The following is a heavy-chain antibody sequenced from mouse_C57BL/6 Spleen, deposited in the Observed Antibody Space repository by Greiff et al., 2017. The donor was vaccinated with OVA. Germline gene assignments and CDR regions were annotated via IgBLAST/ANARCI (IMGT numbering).Heavy chain of an antibody. J-gene: IGHJ2*01. V-gene: IGHV14-2*01. D-gene: IGHD1-1*01. CDR2: IDPEDGET. CDR1: GFNIKDYY. Sequence: EVKLMESGAELVKPGASVKLSCTASGFNIKDYYMHWVKQRTEQGLEWIGRIDPEDGETKYAPKFQGKATITADTSSNTAYLQRSSLTSEDTAVYYCARHYGSSFFDYWGQGTTLTVSS. CDR3: ARHYGSSFFDY.